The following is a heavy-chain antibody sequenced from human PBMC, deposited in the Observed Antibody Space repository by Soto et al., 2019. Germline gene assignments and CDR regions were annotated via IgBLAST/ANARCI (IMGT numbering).Heavy chain of an antibody. V-gene: IGHV5-51*01. CDR3: ARRHAVVPAAPSYYYGMGV. J-gene: IGHJ6*02. D-gene: IGHD2-2*01. CDR2: IYPGDSDT. Sequence: GESLKISCKGSGYSFTSYWIGWVRQMPGKGLEWMGIIYPGDSDTRYSPSFQGQVTISADKSISTAYLQWSSLKASDTAMYYCARRHAVVPAAPSYYYGMGVWGQGTTVTVSS. CDR1: GYSFTSYW.